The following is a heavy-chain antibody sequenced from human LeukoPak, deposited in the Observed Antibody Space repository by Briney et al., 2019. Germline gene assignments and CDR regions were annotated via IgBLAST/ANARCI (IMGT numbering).Heavy chain of an antibody. CDR3: ARVFGTTLAFDI. Sequence: SETLSLTCTVSGGSISSYYWSWIRQPPGKGLEWIGYIYYSGSSNYNPSLKSRVTISVDTSKNQFSLKLSSVTAADTAVYYCARVFGTTLAFDIWGQGTMVTVSS. V-gene: IGHV4-59*12. CDR1: GGSISSYY. D-gene: IGHD3-3*01. CDR2: IYYSGSS. J-gene: IGHJ3*02.